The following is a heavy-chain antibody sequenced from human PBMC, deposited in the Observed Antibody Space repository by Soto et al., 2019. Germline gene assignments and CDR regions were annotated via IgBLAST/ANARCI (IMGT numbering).Heavy chain of an antibody. CDR1: GGSISSYY. Sequence: SETLSLTCTVSGGSISSYYWSWIRQPPGKGLEWIGYIYYSGSTNYNPSLKSRVTISVDTSKNQFSLKLSSVTAADTAVYYCARYRRMHYDFWSGSSHPFDYWGQGTLVTVSS. D-gene: IGHD3-3*01. CDR3: ARYRRMHYDFWSGSSHPFDY. CDR2: IYYSGST. J-gene: IGHJ4*02. V-gene: IGHV4-59*01.